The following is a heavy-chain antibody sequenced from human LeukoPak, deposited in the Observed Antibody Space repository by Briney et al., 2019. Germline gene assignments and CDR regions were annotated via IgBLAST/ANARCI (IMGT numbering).Heavy chain of an antibody. V-gene: IGHV3-43D*04. CDR3: AKDTDYGDYYYGMDV. J-gene: IGHJ6*04. CDR1: GCSSDEYA. Sequence: GGSLRLSCAASGCSSDEYAMHWVRQAPGKGLEWVSLISWDGGSTYYADSVKGRFTISRDNSKNSLYLQMNSLRAEDTALYYCAKDTDYGDYYYGMDVWGKGSTVTVSS. CDR2: ISWDGGST. D-gene: IGHD4-17*01.